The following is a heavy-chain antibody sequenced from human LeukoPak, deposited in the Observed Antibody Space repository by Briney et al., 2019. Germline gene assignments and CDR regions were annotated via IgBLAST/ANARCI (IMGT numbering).Heavy chain of an antibody. Sequence: GGSLRLSCAVSGFTFSGFWMSWSRQAPGKGLEWVARINSDGSEGYYADVVKGRFTISRDNAKNSLYLQMNSLRAEDTAVYYCARDPRNWNPGDYGMDVWGQGTTVTVSS. CDR3: ARDPRNWNPGDYGMDV. CDR2: INSDGSEG. J-gene: IGHJ6*02. D-gene: IGHD1-1*01. V-gene: IGHV3-7*01. CDR1: GFTFSGFW.